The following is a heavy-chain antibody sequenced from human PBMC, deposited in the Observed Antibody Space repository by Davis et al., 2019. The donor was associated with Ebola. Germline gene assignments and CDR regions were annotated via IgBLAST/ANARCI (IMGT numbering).Heavy chain of an antibody. CDR1: GFTFSSYS. CDR3: AKGAKGGYYYGMDV. CDR2: ISSSSSYI. J-gene: IGHJ6*02. V-gene: IGHV3-21*04. Sequence: GESLKISCAASGFTFSSYSMNWVRQAPGKGLEWVSSISSSSSYIYYADSVKGRFTISRDNSKNTLYLQMNSLRAEDTAVYYCAKGAKGGYYYGMDVWGQGTTVTVSS. D-gene: IGHD3-16*01.